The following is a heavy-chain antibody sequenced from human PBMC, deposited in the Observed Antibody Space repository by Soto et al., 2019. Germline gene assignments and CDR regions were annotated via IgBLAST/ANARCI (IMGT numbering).Heavy chain of an antibody. D-gene: IGHD3-3*01. J-gene: IGHJ6*02. CDR1: GYTFTSYG. CDR2: ISAYNGNT. V-gene: IGHV1-18*04. CDR3: ARYYDFWSGYSHPYGMDV. Sequence: ASVKVSCKASGYTFTSYGISWVRQAPGQGLEWMGWISAYNGNTNYAQKLQGRVTMTTDTSTSTAYMELRSLRSDDTAVYYCARYYDFWSGYSHPYGMDVWGQGTTVTVSS.